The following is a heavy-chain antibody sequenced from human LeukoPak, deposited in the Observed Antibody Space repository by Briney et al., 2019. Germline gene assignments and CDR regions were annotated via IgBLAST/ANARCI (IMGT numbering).Heavy chain of an antibody. CDR3: ARHVTAGRYSSSWYSHLLPDC. CDR2: IYYSGST. CDR1: GGSISSSSYY. D-gene: IGHD6-13*01. Sequence: SETLSLTCTVSGGSISSSSYYWGWIRQPPGKGLEWIGSIYYSGSTYYNPSLKSRVTISVDTSKNQFSLKLSSVTAADTAVYYCARHVTAGRYSSSWYSHLLPDCWGQGTLVTVSS. J-gene: IGHJ4*02. V-gene: IGHV4-39*01.